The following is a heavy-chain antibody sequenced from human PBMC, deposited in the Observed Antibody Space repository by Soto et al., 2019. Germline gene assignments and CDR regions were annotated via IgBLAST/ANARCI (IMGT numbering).Heavy chain of an antibody. CDR2: ISGSCGIT. Sequence: GRTLRLARAALGFTLGSNAMSLARQPPGQGLAGGSAISGSCGITYYADSGMGRFTIATDNSKNTLYLPINNRRGEDTAVYYCEKDPILIISFRIYYFDYWGQGTLVTVSS. J-gene: IGHJ4*02. D-gene: IGHD3-3*01. CDR3: EKDPILIISFRIYYFDY. CDR1: GFTLGSNA. V-gene: IGHV3-23*01.